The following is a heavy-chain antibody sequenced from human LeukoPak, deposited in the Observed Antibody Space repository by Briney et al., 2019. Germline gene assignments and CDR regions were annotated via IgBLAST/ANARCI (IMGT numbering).Heavy chain of an antibody. J-gene: IGHJ4*02. CDR3: ARGGCTSTSCYLFDY. CDR1: GFTFSPYS. Sequence: GGSLRLSCAASGFTFSPYSINWVRQAPGKGLEWVSVISSTSSYIYYADSVKGRFTISRDNAERSLYLQMNSLRAEDTAVYYCARGGCTSTSCYLFDYWGQGTLVTVSS. D-gene: IGHD2-2*01. V-gene: IGHV3-21*01. CDR2: ISSTSSYI.